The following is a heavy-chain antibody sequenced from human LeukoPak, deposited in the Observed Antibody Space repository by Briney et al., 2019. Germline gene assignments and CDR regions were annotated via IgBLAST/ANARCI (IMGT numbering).Heavy chain of an antibody. CDR2: ISYSGTT. V-gene: IGHV4-39*07. D-gene: IGHD6-6*01. CDR1: GGSISSRPYY. CDR3: ARDFSSSSTVYYYYYMDV. J-gene: IGHJ6*03. Sequence: SETLSLTCTVSGGSISSRPYYWGWVRQPPGKGLEWIGTISYSGTTYHNPSLKSRVTISLDTSKNQFSLKLSSVTAADTAIYYCARDFSSSSTVYYYYYMDVWGKGTTVTVSS.